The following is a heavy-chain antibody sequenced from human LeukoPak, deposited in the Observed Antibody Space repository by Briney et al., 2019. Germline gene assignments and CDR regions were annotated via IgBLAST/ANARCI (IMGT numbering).Heavy chain of an antibody. CDR2: ISAYNGNT. D-gene: IGHD3-9*01. CDR1: GYTFTSYD. Sequence: ASVKVSCKASGYTFTSYDISWVRQAPGQGLEWVGWISAYNGNTNYAQKLQGRVTMTTDPSTSTAYVELRSRRSDDTAVYYCAREAVVRYPDYWGQGTLVTVSS. CDR3: AREAVVRYPDY. J-gene: IGHJ4*02. V-gene: IGHV1-18*01.